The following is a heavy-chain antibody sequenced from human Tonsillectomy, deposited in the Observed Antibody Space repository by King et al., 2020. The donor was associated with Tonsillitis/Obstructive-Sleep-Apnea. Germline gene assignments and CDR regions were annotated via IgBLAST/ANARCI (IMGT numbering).Heavy chain of an antibody. CDR2: IFSNDET. D-gene: IGHD1-26*01. Sequence: QVTLKESGPVLVKPTETLTLTCTVSGFSLSNARMGVSWIRQPPGKALEWLAHIFSNDETSYSTSLKTRLTISKDTSKSQVVLTMTNMDPVDTATYYCARVWETSSPRNYYYYGMDVWGQGTTVTVSS. V-gene: IGHV2-26*01. CDR3: ARVWETSSPRNYYYYGMDV. J-gene: IGHJ6*02. CDR1: GFSLSNARMG.